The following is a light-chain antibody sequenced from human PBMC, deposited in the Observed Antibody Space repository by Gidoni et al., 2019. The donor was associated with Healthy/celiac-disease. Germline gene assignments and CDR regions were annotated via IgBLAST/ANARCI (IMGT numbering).Light chain of an antibody. CDR1: NLGSKS. CDR3: QVWDSSSDHHWV. J-gene: IGLJ3*02. Sequence: SYLLTQPPSVSVAPGKTARITCGGNNLGSKSVHWYQQKPGQAPVLVIYYDSDRPAGIPERFSGSNSGNTATLTISRVEAGDEADYYCQVWDSSSDHHWVFGGGTKLTVL. V-gene: IGLV3-21*04. CDR2: YDS.